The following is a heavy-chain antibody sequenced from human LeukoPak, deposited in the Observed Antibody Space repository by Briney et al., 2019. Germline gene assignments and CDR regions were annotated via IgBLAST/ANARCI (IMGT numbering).Heavy chain of an antibody. Sequence: PGGSLRLSCAASGFTFSNAWMNWARQAPGKGLEWDGRIKSKTGGGTTDYAAPVKGRFTISRDDSKNMLYLQMNSLKTEDTAVYYCTTRNYYDSSANFDNWGQGTLVTVSS. D-gene: IGHD3-22*01. CDR2: IKSKTGGGTT. V-gene: IGHV3-15*01. CDR1: GFTFSNAW. J-gene: IGHJ4*02. CDR3: TTRNYYDSSANFDN.